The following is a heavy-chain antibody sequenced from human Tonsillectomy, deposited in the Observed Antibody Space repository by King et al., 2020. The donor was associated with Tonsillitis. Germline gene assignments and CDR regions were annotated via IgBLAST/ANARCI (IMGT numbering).Heavy chain of an antibody. J-gene: IGHJ4*02. CDR1: GFTFSGSA. CDR2: IRSKANSYAT. V-gene: IGHV3-73*02. Sequence: VQLVESGGGLVQPGGSLKLSCSASGFTFSGSAIHWVLQASGKGLEGVGRIRSKANSYATGYGASVQGRFTISRDDSENTAYLQMNSLNTEDTAVYYCTSGYSYGPDYWGQGTLVTVSS. D-gene: IGHD5-18*01. CDR3: TSGYSYGPDY.